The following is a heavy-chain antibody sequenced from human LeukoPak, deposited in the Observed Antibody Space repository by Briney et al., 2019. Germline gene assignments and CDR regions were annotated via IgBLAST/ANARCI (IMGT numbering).Heavy chain of an antibody. J-gene: IGHJ4*02. Sequence: GGSLRLSCAASGFTFSSYAMSWVRQAPGKGLEWVSAISRSGGSTYYADSVKGRFTISRDNSKNTLYLQMNSLRAEDTAVYYCAINSRYNWNYWCYFDYWGQGTLVTVSS. CDR3: AINSRYNWNYWCYFDY. CDR1: GFTFSSYA. CDR2: ISRSGGST. D-gene: IGHD1-7*01. V-gene: IGHV3-23*01.